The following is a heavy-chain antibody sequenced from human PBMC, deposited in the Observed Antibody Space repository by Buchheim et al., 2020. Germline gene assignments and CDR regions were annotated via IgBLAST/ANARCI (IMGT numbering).Heavy chain of an antibody. CDR2: IRKKGNRYTT. D-gene: IGHD6-13*01. J-gene: IGHJ4*02. Sequence: EVRLVESGGGLVQPGGSLRLSCAASGFTFSAYYMDWVRQAPGKGLEWVGRIRKKGNRYTTEYAASVKDRFTISRDDSQNSLYLQMNSLKTEDTAVYYCARPYSDSWAGSYFDYWGQGTL. V-gene: IGHV3-72*01. CDR1: GFTFSAYY. CDR3: ARPYSDSWAGSYFDY.